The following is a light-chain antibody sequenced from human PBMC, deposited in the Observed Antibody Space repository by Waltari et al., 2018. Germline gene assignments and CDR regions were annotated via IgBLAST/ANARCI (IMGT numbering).Light chain of an antibody. J-gene: IGLJ3*02. V-gene: IGLV1-44*01. CDR1: LSNIHSHT. Sequence: QSVLTQPPSASGTPAQRVTISCSGSLSNIHSHTVTWYRQLPGTAPKLLIYGDNQRPSGVPDRFSGSKSGTSASLAISGLQSADEADYYCAGWDDSLNGPVFGGGTKLTVL. CDR2: GDN. CDR3: AGWDDSLNGPV.